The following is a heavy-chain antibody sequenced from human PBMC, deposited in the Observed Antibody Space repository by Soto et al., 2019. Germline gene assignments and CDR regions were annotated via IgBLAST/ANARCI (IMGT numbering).Heavy chain of an antibody. Sequence: EVQLVESGGGKVQPGGSLRLSCAGSGFSFSDFSMNWVRQAPGKGLEWISYINRDSSVIMYADSLRGRVTISRDNAKNTLFLQINRLRVEDTAVYYCARDCAGTCWFAYLRPGIPVTVSS. J-gene: IGHJ4*02. CDR1: GFSFSDFS. V-gene: IGHV3-48*01. D-gene: IGHD2-15*01. CDR3: ARDCAGTCWFAY. CDR2: INRDSSVI.